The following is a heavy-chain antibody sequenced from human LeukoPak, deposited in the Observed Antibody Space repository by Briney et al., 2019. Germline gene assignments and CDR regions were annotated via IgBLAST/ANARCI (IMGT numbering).Heavy chain of an antibody. V-gene: IGHV3-53*01. CDR3: ARDDPFGDGPL. CDR1: GFTVSSNY. J-gene: IGHJ4*02. D-gene: IGHD3-3*01. Sequence: GGFLRLSCAASGFTVSSNYMSWVRQAPGKGLEWVSVIYSGGSTYYADSVKGRFTISRDNSKNTLYLQMNSLRAEDTAVYYCARDDPFGDGPLWGQGTLVTVSS. CDR2: IYSGGST.